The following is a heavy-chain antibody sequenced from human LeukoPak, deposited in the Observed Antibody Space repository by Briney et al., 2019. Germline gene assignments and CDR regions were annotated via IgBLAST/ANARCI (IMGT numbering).Heavy chain of an antibody. Sequence: GGSLRLSCAASGFTFSSYAMSWVRQAPGKGLEWVSTVTGHTASIYYAESVKGRFTISRDNSKNTLYLQMNSLRAEDTAVYYCAKAQGGYSYFDYWGQGTLVTVSS. V-gene: IGHV3-23*01. CDR3: AKAQGGYSYFDY. CDR2: VTGHTASI. CDR1: GFTFSSYA. J-gene: IGHJ4*02. D-gene: IGHD3-22*01.